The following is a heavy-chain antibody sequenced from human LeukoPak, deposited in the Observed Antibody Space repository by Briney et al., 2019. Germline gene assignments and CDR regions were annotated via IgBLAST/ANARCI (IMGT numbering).Heavy chain of an antibody. V-gene: IGHV3-73*01. CDR2: IRSKANSYAT. Sequence: GGSLRLSCAASGSTFSGSAMHWVRQASGKGLEWVGRIRSKANSYATAYAASVKGRFTISRDDSKNTAYLQMNSLKTEDTAVYYCTRHHPPNDYWGQGTLVTVSS. CDR1: GSTFSGSA. CDR3: TRHHPPNDY. J-gene: IGHJ4*02.